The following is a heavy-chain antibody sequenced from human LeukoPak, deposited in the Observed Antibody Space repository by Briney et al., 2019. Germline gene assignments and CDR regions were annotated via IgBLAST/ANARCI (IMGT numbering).Heavy chain of an antibody. Sequence: GGSLRLSCAASGFTVSSNYMSWVRQTPGKGLEWVSTISSGGRTYYADSVKGRFTISRDNSKNTLYLQMNSLRAEDTAVYHCARVGVSGSCRYFDYWGQGILITVSS. D-gene: IGHD1-26*01. V-gene: IGHV3-53*01. CDR1: GFTVSSNY. CDR2: ISSGGRT. J-gene: IGHJ4*02. CDR3: ARVGVSGSCRYFDY.